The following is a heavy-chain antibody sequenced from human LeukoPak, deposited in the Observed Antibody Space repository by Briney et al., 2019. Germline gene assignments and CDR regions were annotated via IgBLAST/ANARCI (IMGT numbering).Heavy chain of an antibody. J-gene: IGHJ3*02. Sequence: GGSLRLSCAASGFTFGSYSMNWVRQAPGKGLEWVSYISSSSSTIYYADSVKGRFTISRDNAKNSLYLQMNSLRAEDTAVYYCARGYSRAAFDIWGQGTVVAVSS. CDR1: GFTFGSYS. CDR2: ISSSSSTI. CDR3: ARGYSRAAFDI. D-gene: IGHD2-15*01. V-gene: IGHV3-48*01.